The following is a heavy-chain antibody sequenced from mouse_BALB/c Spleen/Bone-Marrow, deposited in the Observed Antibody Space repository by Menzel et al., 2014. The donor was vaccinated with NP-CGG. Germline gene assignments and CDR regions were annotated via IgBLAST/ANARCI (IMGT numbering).Heavy chain of an antibody. CDR3: ARVSYDYFDY. CDR1: GFTFSDYY. V-gene: IGHV5-4*02. D-gene: IGHD2-4*01. Sequence: EVMLVKSGGGLVKPGGSLKLSCAASGFTFSDYYMYWVRQTPEKRLEWVATISDGGSYTYYPDSVKGRFTISRDNAKNNLYLQMSSLKSEDTAMYYCARVSYDYFDYWGQGTTLTVSS. J-gene: IGHJ2*01. CDR2: ISDGGSYT.